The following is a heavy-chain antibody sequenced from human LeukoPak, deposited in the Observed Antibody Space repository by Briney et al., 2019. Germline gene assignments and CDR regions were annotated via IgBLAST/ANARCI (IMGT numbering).Heavy chain of an antibody. J-gene: IGHJ4*02. CDR1: GFTFSSYG. CDR3: AKDGIMTSNY. CDR2: ISGSGGST. V-gene: IGHV3-23*01. D-gene: IGHD1-26*01. Sequence: GGTLRLSCAASGFTFSSYGMSWVRQAPGKGLEWVSAISGSGGSTYYADSVKGRFTISRDNSKNTLYLQMNSLRAEDTAVYYCAKDGIMTSNYWGRGTLVTVSS.